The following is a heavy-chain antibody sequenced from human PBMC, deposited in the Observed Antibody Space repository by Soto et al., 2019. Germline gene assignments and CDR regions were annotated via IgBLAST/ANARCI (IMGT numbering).Heavy chain of an antibody. J-gene: IGHJ6*02. V-gene: IGHV4-39*07. Sequence: PSETLSLTCTVSGGSISSSSYYWGWIRQPPGKGLEWIGSIYYSGSTYYNPSLKSRVTISVDTSKNQFSLKLSSVTAADTAVYYCARDLVVVAATGAPFYYGMDVWGQGTTVTVSS. CDR1: GGSISSSSYY. D-gene: IGHD2-15*01. CDR2: IYYSGST. CDR3: ARDLVVVAATGAPFYYGMDV.